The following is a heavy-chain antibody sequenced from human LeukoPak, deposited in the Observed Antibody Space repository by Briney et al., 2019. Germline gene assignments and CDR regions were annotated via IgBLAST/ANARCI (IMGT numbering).Heavy chain of an antibody. Sequence: RSSETLSPTCTVSGGSISSSSYYWGWIRQPPGKGLEWIGSIYYSGSTYYNPSLKSRVTISVDTSKNQFSLKLSSVTAADTAVYYCARDLNWFDPWGQGTLVTVSS. CDR3: ARDLNWFDP. J-gene: IGHJ5*02. V-gene: IGHV4-39*07. CDR1: GGSISSSSYY. CDR2: IYYSGST.